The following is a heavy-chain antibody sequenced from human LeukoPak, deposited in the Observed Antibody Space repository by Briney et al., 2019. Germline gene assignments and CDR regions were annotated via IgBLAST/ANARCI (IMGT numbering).Heavy chain of an antibody. CDR1: GGSISSYY. Sequence: PSETLSLTCTVSGGSISSYYWSWIRQPPGKGLEWIGYIYCSGSTNYNPSLKSRVTISVDTSKNQFSLKLSSVTAADTAVYYCARKLRDYYGMDVWGQGTTVTVSS. CDR2: IYCSGST. CDR3: ARKLRDYYGMDV. J-gene: IGHJ6*02. D-gene: IGHD1-7*01. V-gene: IGHV4-59*08.